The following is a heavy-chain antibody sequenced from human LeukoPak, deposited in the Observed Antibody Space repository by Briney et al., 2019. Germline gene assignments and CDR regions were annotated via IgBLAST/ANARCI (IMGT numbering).Heavy chain of an antibody. J-gene: IGHJ4*02. CDR1: GFTFDDYD. D-gene: IGHD6-19*01. V-gene: IGHV3-20*04. CDR2: ISWNGRNT. CDR3: AGDKTTGGWYEFDY. Sequence: GGSLRLSCAASGFTFDDYDLNWVRQAPGKGLEWVSGISWNGRNTAYAESLKGRFTISRDTSKNTVSLQMNSLRAEDTAVYYCAGDKTTGGWYEFDYWGQGTLVTVSS.